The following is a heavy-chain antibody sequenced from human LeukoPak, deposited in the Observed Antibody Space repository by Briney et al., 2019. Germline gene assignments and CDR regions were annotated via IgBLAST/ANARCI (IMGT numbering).Heavy chain of an antibody. CDR1: GFTFSSYG. CDR3: ARGLWWSKYYFDY. J-gene: IGHJ4*02. Sequence: PGGSLRLSCAASGFTFSSYGMHWVRQAPGKGLEWVAVISYDGSNKYYADSVKGRFTISRDNSKNTLYLQMNSLRAEDTAVYYCARGLWWSKYYFDYWGQGTLVTVSS. CDR2: ISYDGSNK. D-gene: IGHD2-21*01. V-gene: IGHV3-30*03.